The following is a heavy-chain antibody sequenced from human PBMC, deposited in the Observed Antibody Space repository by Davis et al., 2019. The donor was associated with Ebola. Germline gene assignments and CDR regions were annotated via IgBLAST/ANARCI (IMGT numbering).Heavy chain of an antibody. V-gene: IGHV3-9*01. J-gene: IGHJ3*01. CDR1: GFTFDDYA. CDR3: ARGGLLSALDL. CDR2: ISWNSGSI. D-gene: IGHD2-15*01. Sequence: SLKISCAASGFTFDDYAMHWVRQAPGKGLEWVSGISWNSGSIGYADSVKGRFTISRDTSKNTMFLQMTGLRAEDTAIYYCARGGLLSALDLWGQGTMVSVSS.